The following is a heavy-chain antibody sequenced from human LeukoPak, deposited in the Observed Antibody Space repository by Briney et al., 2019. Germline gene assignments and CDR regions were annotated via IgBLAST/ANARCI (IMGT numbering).Heavy chain of an antibody. D-gene: IGHD2/OR15-2a*01. CDR3: GRKNDFEI. V-gene: IGHV4-59*01. CDR2: IYYSGRT. J-gene: IGHJ3*02. Sequence: SETLSLTCSVSGGSISSDHWNWIRQTPGKGLEWIGGIYYSGRTYYNPSLKSRVTISVNMSKSHSSLRLISLPAADTTAYYCGRKNDFEIWGQGTLVTVSS. CDR1: GGSISSDH.